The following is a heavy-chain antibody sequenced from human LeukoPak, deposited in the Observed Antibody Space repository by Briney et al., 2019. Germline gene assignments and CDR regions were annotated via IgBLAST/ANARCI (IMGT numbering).Heavy chain of an antibody. CDR1: GFTFSSYA. CDR3: ARTKYYYGSGDY. V-gene: IGHV3-30*04. Sequence: GRSLRLSCAASGFTFSSYAMHWVRQAPGKGLEWVAVISYDGSNKYYADSVKGRFTISRDNSKNTLYLQMNSLRAEDTAAYYCARTKYYYGSGDYWGQGTLVTVSS. J-gene: IGHJ4*02. D-gene: IGHD3-10*01. CDR2: ISYDGSNK.